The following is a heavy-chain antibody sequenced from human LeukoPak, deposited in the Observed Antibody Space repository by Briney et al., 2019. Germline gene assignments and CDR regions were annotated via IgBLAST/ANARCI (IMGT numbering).Heavy chain of an antibody. CDR3: AREIFGSGSYLDF. J-gene: IGHJ4*02. D-gene: IGHD3-10*01. CDR2: IWHDGSHK. Sequence: GGSLRLSCAASGFAFNTYAMHWVRQAPGQGLEWVALIWHDGSHKFYSNSVRGQFTISRDNSKNTVSLQMNNLRPEDTAVYYCAREIFGSGSYLDFWGQGTLVTVSS. CDR1: GFAFNTYA. V-gene: IGHV3-33*01.